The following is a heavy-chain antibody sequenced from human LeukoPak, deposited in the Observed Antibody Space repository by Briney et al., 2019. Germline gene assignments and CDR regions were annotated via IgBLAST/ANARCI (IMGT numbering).Heavy chain of an antibody. J-gene: IGHJ4*02. CDR3: ASEPEYYGLGSPFHY. CDR1: GYTLTELS. V-gene: IGHV1-24*01. D-gene: IGHD3-10*01. CDR2: FDPEDGQT. Sequence: GASVKVSCKVYGYTLTELSMHSVRQAPRKGLEWRGGFDPEDGQTIYAQKFQGRVTMTEDTSTNTSYMELSSRRSEETAVYYCASEPEYYGLGSPFHYWGQGTLVTVSS.